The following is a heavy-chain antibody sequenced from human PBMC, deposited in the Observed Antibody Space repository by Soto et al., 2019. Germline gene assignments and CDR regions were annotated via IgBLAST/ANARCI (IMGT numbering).Heavy chain of an antibody. CDR1: LDSISNSY. J-gene: IGHJ5*02. CDR2: IYSSGNA. D-gene: IGHD3-22*01. Sequence: SATLSLTCSVSLDSISNSYWTWIRQPAGKGLEWIGHIYSSGNANYNPSLKSRVTMSLDTSKNQFSLSLKSVTAADTAIYYCAKGSGFYSEHYGGSWGQGPQVTVS. CDR3: AKGSGFYSEHYGGS. V-gene: IGHV4-4*07.